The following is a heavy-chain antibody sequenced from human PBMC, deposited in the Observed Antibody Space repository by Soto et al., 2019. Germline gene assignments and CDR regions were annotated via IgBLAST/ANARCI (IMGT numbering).Heavy chain of an antibody. Sequence: PGGSLRLSCAASGFTFSSYGMHWVRQAPGKGLEWVAVISYDGSNKYYADSVKGRFTISRDTSKNTLYLQMDSLRAEDTAMYYCAKYSSSWDPITPLDHWGQGTLVTVSS. CDR3: AKYSSSWDPITPLDH. V-gene: IGHV3-30*18. D-gene: IGHD6-13*01. J-gene: IGHJ4*02. CDR1: GFTFSSYG. CDR2: ISYDGSNK.